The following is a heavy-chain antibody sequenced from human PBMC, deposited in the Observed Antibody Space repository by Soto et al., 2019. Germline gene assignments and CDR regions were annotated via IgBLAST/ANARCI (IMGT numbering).Heavy chain of an antibody. CDR3: AHSTHRGRWQQLGGGGNWFDP. Sequence: HITLKESGPTLVKPTQTLTLTCTFSGFSLSTSGVGVGWIRQPPGKALEWLALIYWDDDKRYSPFLKSRLIIPKDTPKNQVVRTMNNMDPVDKATYYCAHSTHRGRWQQLGGGGNWFDPWGQGTLVTVSS. V-gene: IGHV2-5*02. CDR2: IYWDDDK. J-gene: IGHJ5*02. D-gene: IGHD6-13*01. CDR1: GFSLSTSGVG.